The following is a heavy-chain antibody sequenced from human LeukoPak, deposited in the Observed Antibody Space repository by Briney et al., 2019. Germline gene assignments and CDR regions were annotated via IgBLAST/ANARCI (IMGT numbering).Heavy chain of an antibody. CDR2: INWNGLSR. V-gene: IGHV3-20*04. J-gene: IGHJ3*02. CDR1: GFTLEDYA. CDR3: ARVVVVTASPHAFDI. D-gene: IGHD2-21*02. Sequence: GGSLRLSCAASGFTLEDYAMTWVRQAPGKGLEWVSGINWNGLSRGYADSVKGRFTISRDNAKSSLYLQMNNLRVDDTAFYYCARVVVVTASPHAFDIWGQGTMVTVSS.